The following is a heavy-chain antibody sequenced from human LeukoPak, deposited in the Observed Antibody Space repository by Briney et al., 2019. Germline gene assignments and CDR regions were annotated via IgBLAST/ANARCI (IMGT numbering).Heavy chain of an antibody. CDR3: AKDVGKWESLHFFDY. CDR1: GFTFSSYV. D-gene: IGHD1-26*01. Sequence: GGSLRLSCTASGFTFSSYVMTWVRQAPGKGLEWVSGISGGGGDTYYADSVKGRFTISRDDSRNTLYLQMNSLRGDDTAVYYCAKDVGKWESLHFFDYWGQGTLVTVSS. V-gene: IGHV3-23*01. J-gene: IGHJ4*02. CDR2: ISGGGGDT.